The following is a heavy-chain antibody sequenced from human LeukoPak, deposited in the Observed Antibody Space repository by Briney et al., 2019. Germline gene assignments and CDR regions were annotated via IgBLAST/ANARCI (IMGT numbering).Heavy chain of an antibody. CDR1: GFTFSSYG. CDR2: IWYDGSNK. J-gene: IGHJ6*02. V-gene: IGHV3-33*01. Sequence: PGGSLRLSCAASGFTFSSYGMHWVRQAPGKGLEWVAVIWYDGSNKYYADSVKGRFTISRDNSKNTLYLRMNSLRAEDTAVYYCAREAGDRYYYGMDVWGQGTTVTVSS. D-gene: IGHD7-27*01. CDR3: AREAGDRYYYGMDV.